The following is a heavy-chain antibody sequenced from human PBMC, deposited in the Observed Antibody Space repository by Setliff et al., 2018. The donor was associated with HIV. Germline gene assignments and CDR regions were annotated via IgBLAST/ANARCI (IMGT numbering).Heavy chain of an antibody. V-gene: IGHV3-48*03. D-gene: IGHD5-12*01. Sequence: GSLRLSCAASGFTFGSYDMNWVRQAPGKGLEWVSYISGSGSIIYYADSVKGRFTISRDNAEYSLHLQMNSLRAEDTAVYYCARARLRNYYYYMDVWAKGTTVT. CDR2: ISGSGSII. J-gene: IGHJ6*03. CDR1: GFTFGSYD. CDR3: ARARLRNYYYYMDV.